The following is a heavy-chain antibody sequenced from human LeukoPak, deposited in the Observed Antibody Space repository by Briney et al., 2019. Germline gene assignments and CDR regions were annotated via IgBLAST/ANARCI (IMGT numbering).Heavy chain of an antibody. CDR3: ARGERWLHPIDY. Sequence: SETLSLTCTVSGGSISSGGYYWSWIRQHPGKGLEWIGYIYYSGSTYYNPSLKSRVTISVDTSKNQFSLKLSSVTAADTAVYYCARGERWLHPIDYWGQGTLVTVSS. V-gene: IGHV4-31*03. CDR1: GGSISSGGYY. D-gene: IGHD5-24*01. J-gene: IGHJ4*02. CDR2: IYYSGST.